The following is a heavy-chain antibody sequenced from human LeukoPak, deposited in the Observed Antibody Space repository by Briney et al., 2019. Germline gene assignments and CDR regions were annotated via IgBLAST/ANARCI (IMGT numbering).Heavy chain of an antibody. CDR3: ATSREIVPQPKVFDY. V-gene: IGHV1-24*01. J-gene: IGHJ4*02. CDR2: FDPEDGET. CDR1: GYTLTELS. Sequence: PGASVKVSCTVSGYTLTELSMHWVRQAPGKGLEWMGGFDPEDGETIYAQKFQGRVTMTEDTSTDTAYMELSSLRSEDTAVYYCATSREIVPQPKVFDYWGQGTLVTVSS. D-gene: IGHD5-12*01.